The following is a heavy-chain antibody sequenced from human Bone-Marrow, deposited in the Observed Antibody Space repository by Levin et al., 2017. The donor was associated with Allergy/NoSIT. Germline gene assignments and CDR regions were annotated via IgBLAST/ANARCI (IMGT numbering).Heavy chain of an antibody. J-gene: IGHJ4*02. D-gene: IGHD2-15*01. Sequence: LSLTCAASGFIFNHYGMHWVRQAPGKGLEWVASIWYDGTNKYYGDSVKGRFTISRDNSKKTVYLQMNSLRAEDTAVYYCVREMKTIGFYFDYWGQGTLVSVSS. V-gene: IGHV3-33*01. CDR2: IWYDGTNK. CDR1: GFIFNHYG. CDR3: VREMKTIGFYFDY.